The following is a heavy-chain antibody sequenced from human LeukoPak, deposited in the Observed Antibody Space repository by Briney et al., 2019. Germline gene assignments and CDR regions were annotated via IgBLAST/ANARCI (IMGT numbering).Heavy chain of an antibody. CDR3: AKNGFGDDVFDI. Sequence: GGSLRLSCAASGFTFSSYGMSWVRQAPGKGLEWVSGISITAGSTYYADSVKGRFSISRENSKNTLYLQMNSLRAEDTAVYYCAKNGFGDDVFDIWGQGTMVTVSS. CDR2: ISITAGST. D-gene: IGHD3-10*01. J-gene: IGHJ3*02. CDR1: GFTFSSYG. V-gene: IGHV3-23*01.